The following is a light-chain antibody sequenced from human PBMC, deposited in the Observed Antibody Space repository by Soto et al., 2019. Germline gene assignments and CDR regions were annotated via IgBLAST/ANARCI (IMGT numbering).Light chain of an antibody. Sequence: GVSDRFSGSKSGNTASLTISGLQAEDEADYYCSSYTSISTYVFGTGTKVTVL. CDR3: SSYTSISTYV. J-gene: IGLJ1*01. V-gene: IGLV2-14*01.